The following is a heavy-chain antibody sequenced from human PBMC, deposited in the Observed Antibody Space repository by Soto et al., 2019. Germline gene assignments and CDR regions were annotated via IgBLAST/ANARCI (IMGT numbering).Heavy chain of an antibody. J-gene: IGHJ6*02. CDR2: IYYSGST. CDR3: ARLQVGLVDV. V-gene: IGHV4-39*01. D-gene: IGHD3-3*01. CDR1: GGSISSSSYY. Sequence: NPSETLSLTCTVSGGSISSSSYYWGWIRQPPGKGLEWIGSIYYSGSTYYNPSLKSRVTISVDTSKNQFSLKLSSVTAADTAVYYCARLQVGLVDVWGQGTTVTVSS.